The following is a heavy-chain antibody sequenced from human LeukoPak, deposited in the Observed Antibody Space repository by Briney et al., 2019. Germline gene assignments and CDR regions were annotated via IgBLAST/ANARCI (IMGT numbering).Heavy chain of an antibody. J-gene: IGHJ6*03. CDR3: ARDLRYYYDSSGYYYYYYYMDV. CDR2: IYYSGST. V-gene: IGHV4-39*07. D-gene: IGHD3-22*01. Sequence: SETLSLTCTVSGGSISSSSYYWGWLRQPPGKGLEWIGSIYYSGSTYYNPSLKSRVTISVDTSKNQCSLKLSSVTAADTAVYYCARDLRYYYDSSGYYYYYYYMDVWGKGTTVTVSS. CDR1: GGSISSSSYY.